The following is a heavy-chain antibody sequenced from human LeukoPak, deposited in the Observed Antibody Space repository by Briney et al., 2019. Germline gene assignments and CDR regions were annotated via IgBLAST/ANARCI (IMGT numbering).Heavy chain of an antibody. V-gene: IGHV3-33*01. D-gene: IGHD2-2*02. CDR2: IWYDGSNK. CDR3: ARDGDCSSTSCYNRDFDY. Sequence: PGGSLRLSCAASGFTFSSYGMHWVRQAPGKGLEWVAVIWYDGSNKYYADSVKGRFTISRDNSKNTLYLQMNSLRAEDTAVYYCARDGDCSSTSCYNRDFDYWGQGTLVTVSS. J-gene: IGHJ4*02. CDR1: GFTFSSYG.